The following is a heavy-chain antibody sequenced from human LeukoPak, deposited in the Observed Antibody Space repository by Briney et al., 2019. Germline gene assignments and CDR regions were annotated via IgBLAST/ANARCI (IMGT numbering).Heavy chain of an antibody. Sequence: GGSLRLSCAASGFTFSTNYMSWVRQAPGKGLEWVSVIYSGGSPYYADSVKGRFTISRDNAKNSLYLQMNSLRAEDTAVYYCAREYSSSVGRAFDIWGQGTMVTVSS. J-gene: IGHJ3*02. CDR2: IYSGGSP. D-gene: IGHD6-13*01. CDR1: GFTFSTNY. V-gene: IGHV3-53*01. CDR3: AREYSSSVGRAFDI.